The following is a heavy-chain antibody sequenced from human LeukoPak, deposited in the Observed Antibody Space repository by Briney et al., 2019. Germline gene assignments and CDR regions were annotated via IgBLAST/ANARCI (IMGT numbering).Heavy chain of an antibody. D-gene: IGHD2-2*01. CDR3: ARDGNIVVVPAAIYYYYYYMDV. Sequence: GGSLRLSRAASGFTFSSYGMHWVRQAPGKGLEWVAVIWCDGSNKYYADSVKGRFTISRDNSKNTLYLQMNSLRAEDTAVYYCARDGNIVVVPAAIYYYYYYMDVWGKGTTVTVSS. V-gene: IGHV3-33*01. CDR1: GFTFSSYG. CDR2: IWCDGSNK. J-gene: IGHJ6*03.